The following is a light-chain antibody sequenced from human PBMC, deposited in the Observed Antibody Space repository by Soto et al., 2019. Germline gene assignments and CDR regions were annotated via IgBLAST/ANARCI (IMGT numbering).Light chain of an antibody. CDR2: DTS. Sequence: EIVMTQSPATLSLSPGERATLSCRASQSVSSKLAWYQQKPGQAPRLLIYDTSTRATGIPARFSGSGSGTEFTLTISSLQSEDFAVYYCQQYSNWPTITFGQGTRLEIK. V-gene: IGKV3-15*01. CDR3: QQYSNWPTIT. J-gene: IGKJ5*01. CDR1: QSVSSK.